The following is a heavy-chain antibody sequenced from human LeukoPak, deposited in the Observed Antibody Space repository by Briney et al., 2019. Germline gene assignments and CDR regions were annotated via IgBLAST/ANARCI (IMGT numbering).Heavy chain of an antibody. D-gene: IGHD6-19*01. J-gene: IGHJ2*01. CDR2: ISAYNGNT. CDR1: GYTFTSYG. CDR3: ARDTSGWSAAWYFDL. Sequence: GASVKVSCKASGYTFTSYGISWVRQAPGQGLEWMGWISAYNGNTNYAQKLQGRVTMTTDTSTSTAHMELRSLRSDDTAVYYCARDTSGWSAAWYFDLWGRGTLVTVSS. V-gene: IGHV1-18*01.